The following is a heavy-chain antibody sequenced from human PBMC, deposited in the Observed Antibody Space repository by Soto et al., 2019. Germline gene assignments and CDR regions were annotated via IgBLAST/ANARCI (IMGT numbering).Heavy chain of an antibody. CDR1: GFTFSSYA. J-gene: IGHJ4*02. Sequence: GGSLRLSCAASGFTFSSYAMSWVRQAPGKGLEWVSAISGSGGSTYYADSVKGRFTISRDNSKNTLYLQMNSLRAEDTAVYYCAKERRYCGGDCYSADYWGQGTLVTVS. CDR2: ISGSGGST. V-gene: IGHV3-23*01. CDR3: AKERRYCGGDCYSADY. D-gene: IGHD2-21*02.